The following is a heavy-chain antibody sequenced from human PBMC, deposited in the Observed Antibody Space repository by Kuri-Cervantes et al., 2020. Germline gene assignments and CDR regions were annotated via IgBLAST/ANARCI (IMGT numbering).Heavy chain of an antibody. J-gene: IGHJ4*02. CDR2: ISWNSGSI. D-gene: IGHD3-9*01. Sequence: SLKISCAASGFTFDDYAMHWVRQAPGKGLEWVSGISWNSGSIGYADSVKGRFTISRDNAKNSLYLQMNSLRDEDTALYYCARDRGDDWALVGHWGQGTLVTVSS. V-gene: IGHV3-9*01. CDR1: GFTFDDYA. CDR3: ARDRGDDWALVGH.